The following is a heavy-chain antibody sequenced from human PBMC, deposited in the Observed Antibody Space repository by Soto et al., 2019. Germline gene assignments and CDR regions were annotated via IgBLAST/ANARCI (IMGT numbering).Heavy chain of an antibody. J-gene: IGHJ6*02. CDR1: GDSVSSNSAA. CDR3: TKQKGDSRPYNGMDV. D-gene: IGHD2-21*02. Sequence: PSQTLPLTCAISGDSVSSNSAAWNCIRQSPSRGLEWLGRAYYRSQWYYDSAVSVRSRITVTPDTSKNQFSLQLNSVTPEDTAVYYCTKQKGDSRPYNGMDVWGQGTTVTVSS. CDR2: AYYRSQWYY. V-gene: IGHV6-1*01.